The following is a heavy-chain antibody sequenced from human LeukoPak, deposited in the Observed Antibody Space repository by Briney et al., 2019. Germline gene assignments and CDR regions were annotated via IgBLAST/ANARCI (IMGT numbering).Heavy chain of an antibody. J-gene: IGHJ4*02. CDR3: ARRGSD. CDR2: INNDGSST. D-gene: IGHD3-10*01. Sequence: GGSLRLSCAASGFTFSSYWMHWVRQAPGEGLVWVSRINNDGSSTNYADSVKGRFTISRDNAKNTLYLQMNSLRAEDTAVYYCARRGSDWGQGTLVTVSS. CDR1: GFTFSSYW. V-gene: IGHV3-74*01.